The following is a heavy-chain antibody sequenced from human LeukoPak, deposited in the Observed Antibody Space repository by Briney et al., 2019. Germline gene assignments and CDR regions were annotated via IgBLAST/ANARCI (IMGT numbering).Heavy chain of an antibody. V-gene: IGHV4-39*01. CDR3: ARHGGYCSSTSCYGNWFDP. CDR2: IYYSGST. Sequence: SETLSLTCTVSGGSISSSSYYWGWIRQPPGKGLEWIGSIYYSGSTYYNPSLKSRVTISVDTSKNQFSLKLSSVTAADTAVYYCARHGGYCSSTSCYGNWFDPWGRGTLVTVSS. J-gene: IGHJ5*02. D-gene: IGHD2-2*01. CDR1: GGSISSSSYY.